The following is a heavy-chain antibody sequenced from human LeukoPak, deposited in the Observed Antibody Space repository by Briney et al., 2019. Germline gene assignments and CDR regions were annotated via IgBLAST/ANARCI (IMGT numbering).Heavy chain of an antibody. CDR2: IYYSGST. V-gene: IGHV4-39*07. D-gene: IGHD2-2*01. Sequence: SETLSLTCTVSGGSISSSSYYWGWIRQPPGKGLEWIGSIYYSGSTYYNPSLKSRVTISVDTSKNQFSLKLSSVTAADTAVYYCASESRARDPIYSSTSYFDYWGQGTLVTVSS. CDR1: GGSISSSSYY. CDR3: ASESRARDPIYSSTSYFDY. J-gene: IGHJ4*02.